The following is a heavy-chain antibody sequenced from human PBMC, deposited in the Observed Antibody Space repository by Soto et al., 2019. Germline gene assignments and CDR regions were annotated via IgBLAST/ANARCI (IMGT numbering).Heavy chain of an antibody. CDR3: AKSPGMYYYDSSGYYHCAY. V-gene: IGHV3-23*01. J-gene: IGHJ4*02. D-gene: IGHD3-22*01. CDR2: ISGSGVSR. CDR1: GFTYSSYA. Sequence: GGSLRLSCAAYGFTYSSYAMNWVPQAPGKEQVWLSAISGSGVSRFHADSVKGRFTISRDNSKNTLNLQMTSLRAEDTAVYYCAKSPGMYYYDSSGYYHCAYWVQGTLVTVS.